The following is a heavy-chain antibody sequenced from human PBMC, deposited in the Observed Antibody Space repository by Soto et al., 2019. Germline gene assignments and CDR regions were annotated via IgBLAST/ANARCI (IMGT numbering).Heavy chain of an antibody. CDR1: GFTFSSYS. CDR2: ISSSSSTI. V-gene: IGHV3-48*02. D-gene: IGHD7-27*01. Sequence: WGSLRLSCAASGFTFSSYSMNWVRQAPGKGLEWVSYISSSSSTIYYADSVKGRFTISRDNAKNSLYLQMNSLRDEDTAVYYCARGVNWGSRDAFDIWGQGTMVTVSS. J-gene: IGHJ3*02. CDR3: ARGVNWGSRDAFDI.